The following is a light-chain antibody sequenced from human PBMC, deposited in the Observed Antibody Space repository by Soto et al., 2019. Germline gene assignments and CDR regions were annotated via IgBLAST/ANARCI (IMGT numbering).Light chain of an antibody. CDR1: QSISSW. J-gene: IGKJ1*01. Sequence: DIMMTQTPSNMFESVRDRFTITSLTSQSISSWLAWYQKKPGKAPKRLIYKASTLQSGVTSRFSGSGCGTEFTLAISSLQPDDCATYYCQQYNDNWTFGQGTKVDIK. V-gene: IGKV1-5*03. CDR3: QQYNDNWT. CDR2: KAS.